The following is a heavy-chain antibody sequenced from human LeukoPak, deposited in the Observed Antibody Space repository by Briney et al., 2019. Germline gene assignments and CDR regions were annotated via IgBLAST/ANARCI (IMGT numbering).Heavy chain of an antibody. J-gene: IGHJ4*02. V-gene: IGHV1-2*02. D-gene: IGHD2-2*01. CDR1: GYTLTGYY. CDR2: INPNSGGT. Sequence: ASVKVSCKASGYTLTGYYMHWVRQAPGQGLEWMGWINPNSGGTNYAQKFQGRVTMTRDTSISTAYMELSRLRSDDTAVYYCARVPGIVVVPAATFDYWGQGTLVTVSS. CDR3: ARVPGIVVVPAATFDY.